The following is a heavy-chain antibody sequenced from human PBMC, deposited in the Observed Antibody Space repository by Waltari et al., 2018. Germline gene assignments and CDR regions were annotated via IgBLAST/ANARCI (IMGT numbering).Heavy chain of an antibody. CDR3: AKAGQWLVVGSVDY. CDR1: GFTFDDYA. V-gene: IGHV3-9*01. CDR2: ISWNSGSI. D-gene: IGHD6-19*01. J-gene: IGHJ4*02. Sequence: EVQLVESGGGLVQPGRSLRLSCAAYGFTFDDYAMHWVRQVPGKGLEWVSGISWNSGSIGYADSVKGRFTISRDNAKNSLYLQMNSLRAEDTALYYCAKAGQWLVVGSVDYWGQGTLVTVSS.